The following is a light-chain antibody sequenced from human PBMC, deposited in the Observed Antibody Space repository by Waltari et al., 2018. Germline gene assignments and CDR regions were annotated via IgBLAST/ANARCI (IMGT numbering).Light chain of an antibody. CDR2: EVT. J-gene: IGLJ2*01. CDR1: SSDVGSYNL. V-gene: IGLV2-23*02. CDR3: CSYAGSSTVV. Sequence: QSALTQPASVSGSPRQSITISFPGTSSDVGSYNLVSWYQQHPGKAPKLMIYEVTKRPSGVSNRFSGSKSGNTASLTISGLQAEDEADYYCCSYAGSSTVVFGGGTKLTVL.